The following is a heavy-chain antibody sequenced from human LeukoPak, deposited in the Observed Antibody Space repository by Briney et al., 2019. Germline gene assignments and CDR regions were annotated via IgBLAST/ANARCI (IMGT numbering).Heavy chain of an antibody. CDR1: GFIFNEYG. CDR2: INGNGGRT. Sequence: GGSLRLSCVASGFIFNEYGMTWVRQIPGKGLEWVCGINGNGGRTGYADSVKGRFTISRDNAKNSLYLEMDSLRAEDTALYFCARLFNAGLGAPLDYGGQGTLVSVSS. V-gene: IGHV3-20*04. D-gene: IGHD1-26*01. CDR3: ARLFNAGLGAPLDY. J-gene: IGHJ4*02.